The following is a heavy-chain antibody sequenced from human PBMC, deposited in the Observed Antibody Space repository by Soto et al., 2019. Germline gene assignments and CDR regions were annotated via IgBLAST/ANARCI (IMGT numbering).Heavy chain of an antibody. J-gene: IGHJ4*02. D-gene: IGHD3-10*01. V-gene: IGHV4-34*10. CDR1: GDSISPYY. Sequence: SETLSLTCTVSGDSISPYYWSWIRQPPGKGLEWIGEIHHSGTTNYNPSLKSRITMSVDTSKNQFYLKLSSVTAADTAVYYCARSRTSDYPGSGTYYNGLFDYWGQGTQVTVSS. CDR2: IHHSGTT. CDR3: ARSRTSDYPGSGTYYNGLFDY.